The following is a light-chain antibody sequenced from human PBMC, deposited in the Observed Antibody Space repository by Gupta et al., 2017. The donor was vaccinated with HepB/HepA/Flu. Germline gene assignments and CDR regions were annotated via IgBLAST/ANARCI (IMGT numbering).Light chain of an antibody. V-gene: IGLV3-19*01. J-gene: IGLJ2*01. Sequence: SSELTQDPAVSVALGQTVRITCQGDSLRSYYASWYQQKPGQAPVLVIYGTNNRPSGIPDRFSGSSSGNTASFTITGAQAEAEADYSCNSRDSSGNHLVFGGGTKLTVL. CDR1: SLRSYY. CDR3: NSRDSSGNHLV. CDR2: GTN.